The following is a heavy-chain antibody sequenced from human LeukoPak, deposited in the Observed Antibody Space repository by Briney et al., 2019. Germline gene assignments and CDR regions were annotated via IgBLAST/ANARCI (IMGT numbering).Heavy chain of an antibody. CDR3: ARLNYYGSGSYYNWFDP. D-gene: IGHD3-10*01. CDR1: GGSISSYY. Sequence: SETLSLTCTVSGGSISSYYWSWIRQPPGKRLEWIGYIYTSGSTNYNPSLESRVTISVDTSKNQFSLKLSSVTAADTAVYYCARLNYYGSGSYYNWFDPWGQGTLVTVSS. V-gene: IGHV4-4*09. J-gene: IGHJ5*02. CDR2: IYTSGST.